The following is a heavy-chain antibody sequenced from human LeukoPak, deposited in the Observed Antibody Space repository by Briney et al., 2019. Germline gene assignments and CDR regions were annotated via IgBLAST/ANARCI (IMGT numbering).Heavy chain of an antibody. CDR3: AREGEYYAESGNLIDAADV. CDR2: IAPISGTP. CDR1: GGTFTHFV. J-gene: IGHJ3*01. D-gene: IGHD3-10*01. V-gene: IGHV1-69*06. Sequence: SVKVSCKASGGTFTHFVISWLRQAPGQGLEWMGGIAPISGTPVYAQKFQDRVNITADTSTNTAYMEMNSLTSEDTAMYYYAREGEYYAESGNLIDAADVWGQGTMVIVSA.